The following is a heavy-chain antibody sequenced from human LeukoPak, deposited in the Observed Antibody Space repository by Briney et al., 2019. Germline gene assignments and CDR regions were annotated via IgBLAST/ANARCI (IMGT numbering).Heavy chain of an antibody. J-gene: IGHJ4*02. CDR3: AKATGILGN. D-gene: IGHD1-1*01. CDR1: GFTFINYG. CDR2: ISNSDGNT. V-gene: IGHV3-23*01. Sequence: GGSLRLSCAASGFTFINYGMNWVRQVPGKGLEWASTISNSDGNTYYADSVKGRFTISRDNSKNTLYLQMNSLTAEDTAIYYCAKATGILGNWGQGTLVTVSS.